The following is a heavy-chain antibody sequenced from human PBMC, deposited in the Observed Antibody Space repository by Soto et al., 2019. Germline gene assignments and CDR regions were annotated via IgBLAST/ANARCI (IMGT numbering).Heavy chain of an antibody. CDR2: IHSIRSII. J-gene: IGHJ4*02. D-gene: IGHD3-16*01. CDR3: ARDARNADYDY. CDR1: GFTFSSHA. V-gene: IGHV3-48*02. Sequence: EVQLVESGGGLVQPGGSLRLSCAVSGFTFSSHAMNWVRQAPGKGLEWVAYIHSIRSIIYYADSVKGRFTISRDNAKNSLYVQMDSMRYEDMAVYYCARDARNADYDYWGQGTVVTVSS.